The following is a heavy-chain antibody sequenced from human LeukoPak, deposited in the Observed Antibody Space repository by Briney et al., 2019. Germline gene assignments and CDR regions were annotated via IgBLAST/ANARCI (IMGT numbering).Heavy chain of an antibody. CDR3: AKDRYGGNSVIFSEYFQH. D-gene: IGHD4-23*01. Sequence: GGSLRLSCAASGFTFSSYAMSCVRQAPGKGLECVSAISGSGGSTYYADSVKGRFTISRDDSKNTLYLQMNSLRAEDTAVYYCAKDRYGGNSVIFSEYFQHWGQGTLVTVSS. CDR2: ISGSGGST. CDR1: GFTFSSYA. V-gene: IGHV3-23*01. J-gene: IGHJ1*01.